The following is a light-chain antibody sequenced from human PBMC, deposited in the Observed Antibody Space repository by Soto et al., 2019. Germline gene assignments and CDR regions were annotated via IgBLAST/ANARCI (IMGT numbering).Light chain of an antibody. Sequence: EIVLTQSPATLSLSPGERATLSCRAGQSVSIDLAWYQQTPGQAPRLLIYGASTRATGIPVRFSGSASGTEFTLTISSLQSEDFALYYCHQYNEWPRGTFGPGTKVDIK. CDR2: GAS. V-gene: IGKV3-15*01. CDR3: HQYNEWPRGT. J-gene: IGKJ1*01. CDR1: QSVSID.